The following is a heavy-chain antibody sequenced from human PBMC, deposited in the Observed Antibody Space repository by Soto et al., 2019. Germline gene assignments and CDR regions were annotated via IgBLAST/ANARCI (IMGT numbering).Heavy chain of an antibody. CDR1: GFTLWNYA. CDR3: ARYDSSGYYWPYYYYGMDV. CDR2: IGGRGSST. V-gene: IGHV3-23*01. D-gene: IGHD3-22*01. Sequence: GSLRLSCAASGFTLWNYAMSWVRQAPGKGLEWVSAIGGRGSSTYYVDSVKGRFTISRDNAKNSLYLQMNSLRAEDTAVYYCARYDSSGYYWPYYYYGMDVWGQGTTDTVSS. J-gene: IGHJ6*02.